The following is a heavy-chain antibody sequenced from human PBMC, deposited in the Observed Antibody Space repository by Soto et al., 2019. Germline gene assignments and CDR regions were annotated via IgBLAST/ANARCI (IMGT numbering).Heavy chain of an antibody. Sequence: SLRLSCAASGFTFSSYSMNWVRQAPGKGLEWVSSISSSSSYIYYADSVKGRFTISRDNAKNSLYLQMNSLRAEDTAVYYCARDPPYYYDSSGYYDYWGQGTLVTVSS. CDR1: GFTFSSYS. V-gene: IGHV3-21*01. CDR2: ISSSSSYI. D-gene: IGHD3-22*01. J-gene: IGHJ4*02. CDR3: ARDPPYYYDSSGYYDY.